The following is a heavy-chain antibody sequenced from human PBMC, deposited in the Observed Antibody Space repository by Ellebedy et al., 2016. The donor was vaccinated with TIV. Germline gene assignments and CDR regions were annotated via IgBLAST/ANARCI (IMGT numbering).Heavy chain of an antibody. Sequence: PGGPLRLSCAASGFTFSNYAMNWVRQAPGKGLEWVSYISSSSSTIYYADSVKGRFTVSRDSANNSLYLQMNSLRDEDTAVYYCARVRYGSGMNYFDYWGQGTLVAVSS. CDR1: GFTFSNYA. D-gene: IGHD3-10*01. J-gene: IGHJ4*02. CDR3: ARVRYGSGMNYFDY. V-gene: IGHV3-48*02. CDR2: ISSSSSTI.